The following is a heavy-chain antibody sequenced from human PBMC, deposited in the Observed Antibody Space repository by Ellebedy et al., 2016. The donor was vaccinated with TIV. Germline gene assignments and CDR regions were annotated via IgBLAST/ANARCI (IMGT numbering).Heavy chain of an antibody. CDR1: GGSISSGDYY. CDR2: IYYSGST. CDR3: ARDRSDSSGWYYFDY. V-gene: IGHV4-61*08. D-gene: IGHD6-19*01. J-gene: IGHJ4*02. Sequence: SETLSLXXTVSGGSISSGDYYWSWIRQPPGKGLEWIGYIYYSGSTNYNASLKSRVTISVDTSKNQFSLKLRYVTAADTAVYYCARDRSDSSGWYYFDYWGQGTLVTVSS.